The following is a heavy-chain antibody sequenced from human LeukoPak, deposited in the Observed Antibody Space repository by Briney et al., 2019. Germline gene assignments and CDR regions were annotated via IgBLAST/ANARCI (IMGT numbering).Heavy chain of an antibody. D-gene: IGHD3-9*01. CDR2: IIPIFGTA. J-gene: IGHJ6*04. CDR1: GGTFSSYA. CDR3: ARASRYYDILTGYYRSYYYYGMDV. Sequence: SVKVSCKASGGTFSSYAISWVRQAPGQGPEWMGGIIPIFGTANYAQKFQGRVTITADESTSTAYMELSSLGSEDTAVYYCARASRYYDILTGYYRSYYYYGMDVWGKGTTVTVSS. V-gene: IGHV1-69*01.